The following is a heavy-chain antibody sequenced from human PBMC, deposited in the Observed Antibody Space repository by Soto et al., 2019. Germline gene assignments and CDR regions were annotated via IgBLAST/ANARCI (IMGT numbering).Heavy chain of an antibody. D-gene: IGHD3-9*01. CDR2: IYYSGST. CDR3: ARHYLTGYYTQNYYGMDV. V-gene: IGHV4-39*01. CDR1: GGSISSSSYY. Sequence: PSETLSLTCTVSGGSISSSSYYWGWIRQPPGKGLEWIGSIYYSGSTYYNPSLKSRVTISVDTSKNQFSLKLSSVTAADTAVYYCARHYLTGYYTQNYYGMDVWGQGTTVTVSS. J-gene: IGHJ6*02.